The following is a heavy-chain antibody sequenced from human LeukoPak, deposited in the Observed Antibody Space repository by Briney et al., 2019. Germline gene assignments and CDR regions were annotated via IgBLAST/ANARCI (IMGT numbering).Heavy chain of an antibody. V-gene: IGHV4-59*12. D-gene: IGHD6-25*01. Sequence: PAETLSLTCTVSGGSISSYYWSWIRQPPGKGLEWIGDVYYSGNTDYNPSLKSRVTISVDTSKTQFSVKLSSVTAADSALYYCARDPSGWFDPWGQGTLVTVSS. CDR2: VYYSGNT. J-gene: IGHJ5*02. CDR1: GGSISSYY. CDR3: ARDPSGWFDP.